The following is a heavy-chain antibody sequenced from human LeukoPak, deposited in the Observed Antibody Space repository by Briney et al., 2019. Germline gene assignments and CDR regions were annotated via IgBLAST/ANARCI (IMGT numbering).Heavy chain of an antibody. CDR3: ARLQYCSGTSCYWFDP. V-gene: IGHV4-30-2*01. D-gene: IGHD2-2*01. J-gene: IGHJ5*02. CDR2: IYHTGSS. Sequence: SQTLSLTCDVSGGSISSGLYSWSWIRQPLGKGLEWIGYIYHTGSSYYNPSLKSRVTISVDTSKNQFSLRLSSVTAADTAVYYCARLQYCSGTSCYWFDPWGQGTLVTVSS. CDR1: GGSISSGLYS.